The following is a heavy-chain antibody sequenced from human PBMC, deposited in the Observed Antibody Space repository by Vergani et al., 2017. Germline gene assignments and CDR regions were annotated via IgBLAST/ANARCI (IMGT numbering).Heavy chain of an antibody. CDR2: ISGSGGST. V-gene: IGHV3-23*01. CDR3: ARDLSYSTAWPFFDS. CDR1: GFTFSSYA. D-gene: IGHD4-11*01. Sequence: EVQLLESGGGLVQPGGSLRLSCAASGFTFSSYAMSWVRQAPGKGLEWVSAISGSGGSTYYADSVKGRFTISRDSSKTLYLQMDSLRVEDTAMYFCARDLSYSTAWPFFDSRGQGTLVTVSS. J-gene: IGHJ4*02.